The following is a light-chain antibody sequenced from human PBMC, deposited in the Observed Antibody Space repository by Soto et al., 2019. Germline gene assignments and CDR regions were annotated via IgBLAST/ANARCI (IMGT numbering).Light chain of an antibody. CDR1: QSVSSSY. Sequence: LSQSPGTLSLSTGERATLSCRASQSVSSSYLAWYQQKPGQAPRLLIYGASSRATGIPDRFSGSGSGTDFTLTISRLEPEDFAVYYCQQYGSSGTFAQGTKVAIK. J-gene: IGKJ1*01. CDR3: QQYGSSGT. CDR2: GAS. V-gene: IGKV3-20*01.